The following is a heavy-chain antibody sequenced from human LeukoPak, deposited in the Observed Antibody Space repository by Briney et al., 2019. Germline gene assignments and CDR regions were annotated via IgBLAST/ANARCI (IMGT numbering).Heavy chain of an antibody. CDR1: GFTFSSYS. Sequence: GGSLRLSCAASGFTFSSYSMNWVRQAPGKGLEWVSSIGGDYYTYYVDSVQGRFTISRDNSKNTLYSQMNSLRAEDTAVYYCAKEALYSSIDYWGQGTLVTVSS. J-gene: IGHJ4*02. V-gene: IGHV3-23*01. CDR3: AKEALYSSIDY. CDR2: IGGDYYT. D-gene: IGHD2-2*01.